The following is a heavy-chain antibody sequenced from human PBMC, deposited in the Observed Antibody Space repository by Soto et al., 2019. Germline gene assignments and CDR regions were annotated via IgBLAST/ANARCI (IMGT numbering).Heavy chain of an antibody. CDR3: ARRGYSGYDSLPYWYFDL. Sequence: QVQLQESGPGLVKPSETLSLTCTVSGGSISSYYWSWIRQPPGKGLEWIGYIYYSGSTNYNPSLKSRLTISVDTPKNQFSLKLSSVTAADTAVYYCARRGYSGYDSLPYWYFDLWGRGTLVTVSS. CDR2: IYYSGST. CDR1: GGSISSYY. V-gene: IGHV4-59*08. D-gene: IGHD5-12*01. J-gene: IGHJ2*01.